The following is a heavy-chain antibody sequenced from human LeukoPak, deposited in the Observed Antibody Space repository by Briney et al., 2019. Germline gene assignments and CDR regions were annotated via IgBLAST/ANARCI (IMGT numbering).Heavy chain of an antibody. V-gene: IGHV3-33*01. J-gene: IGHJ5*02. Sequence: GGSLRLSCAASGFPFRSYGMHWVRQAPGKGLEWVAVIWNDGSNKYYTDSVKGRFTISRDDSENMLYLQMNSLRAEDTAVYYCARSVGGGVAGTGDWFDPWGQGTLVTVSS. CDR3: ARSVGGGVAGTGDWFDP. CDR1: GFPFRSYG. CDR2: IWNDGSNK. D-gene: IGHD6-19*01.